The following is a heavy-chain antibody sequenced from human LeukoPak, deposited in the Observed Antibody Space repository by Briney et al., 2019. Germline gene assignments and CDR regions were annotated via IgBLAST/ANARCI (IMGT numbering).Heavy chain of an antibody. J-gene: IGHJ4*02. V-gene: IGHV1-8*03. CDR1: GYTFASYD. CDR3: ARGDRVATTH. D-gene: IGHD5-24*01. Sequence: ASVKVSCKASGYTFASYDINWVRQATGQGREWMGWMNPNSGNTGYAQKFQGRVTITRNTSISTAYMELSSLRSEDTAVYYCARGDRVATTHWGQGTLVTVSS. CDR2: MNPNSGNT.